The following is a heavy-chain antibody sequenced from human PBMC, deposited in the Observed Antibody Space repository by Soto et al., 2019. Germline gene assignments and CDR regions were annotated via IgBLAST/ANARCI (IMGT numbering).Heavy chain of an antibody. CDR2: ITTYNGDT. CDR3: ARGRGYSLIPVVDDAVDV. Sequence: QVQLVQSGGEVKKPGASVKVSCKASGYSFTGYGINWVRQAPGQGLEWLGRITTYNGDTNYAQNFQGRLTMTTDTSTGTTYMKLRSLRSDDTAVYYCARGRGYSLIPVVDDAVDVWGQGTLVTVSS. D-gene: IGHD5-12*01. CDR1: GYSFTGYG. J-gene: IGHJ3*01. V-gene: IGHV1-18*04.